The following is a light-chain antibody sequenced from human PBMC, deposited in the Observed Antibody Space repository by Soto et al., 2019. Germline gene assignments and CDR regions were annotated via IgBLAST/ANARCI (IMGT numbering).Light chain of an antibody. CDR1: QSINNRY. J-gene: IGKJ3*01. CDR3: QQFGSSPGFT. V-gene: IGKV3-20*01. Sequence: EIVLTQSPGTLSLSPGERATLSCRASQSINNRYLAWYQQKPDQAPRLLIYAASSRATGIPDRFSGSGSGTDFPLTISRLAPEDFGVYYCQQFGSSPGFTFGPGTKVDIK. CDR2: AAS.